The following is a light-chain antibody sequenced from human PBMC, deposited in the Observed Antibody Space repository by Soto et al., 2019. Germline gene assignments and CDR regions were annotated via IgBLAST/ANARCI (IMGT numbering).Light chain of an antibody. J-gene: IGKJ1*01. CDR1: QSITRN. V-gene: IGKV3-15*01. CDR2: GAS. Sequence: EIVMTQSPATLSVSPGERATLSCRASQSITRNLAWYQQKRGQAPRLLIYGASTRATGIPGSFSSSGSGTEFTLTISSLQSEDFAVYYCQQYNDWPKWTFGQGTKVDIK. CDR3: QQYNDWPKWT.